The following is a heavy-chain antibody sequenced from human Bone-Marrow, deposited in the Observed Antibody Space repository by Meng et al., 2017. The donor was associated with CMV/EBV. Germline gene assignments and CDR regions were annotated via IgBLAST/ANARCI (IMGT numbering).Heavy chain of an antibody. CDR2: IIPVPGIT. Sequence: SVKVSCKASGDSLGSHTFAWVRQAPGQGLEWMGGIIPVPGITAYAQRFQGRVTITADTSTSDVYMVLSGLRSDDTAVYYCARGMTAIVSNDAFPVWGQGTMVTVSS. J-gene: IGHJ3*01. CDR3: ARGMTAIVSNDAFPV. CDR1: GDSLGSHT. D-gene: IGHD5/OR15-5a*01. V-gene: IGHV1-69*10.